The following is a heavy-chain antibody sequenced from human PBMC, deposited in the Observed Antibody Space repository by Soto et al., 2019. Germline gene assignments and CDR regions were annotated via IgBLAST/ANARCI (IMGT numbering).Heavy chain of an antibody. J-gene: IGHJ4*02. CDR1: GGTFGSYD. CDR2: IIPVSGAA. V-gene: IGHV1-69*01. CDR3: ATALGCRSTSCTLDY. D-gene: IGHD2-2*01. Sequence: QVQLVQSGAEVKKPGSSVKVSCKASGGTFGSYDFSWVRQAPGQGLEWMGGIIPVSGAAHYAQKFQGRVTITADESTSKAYMELSSLSSQDTAVYYCATALGCRSTSCTLDYWGQGTRVIVSS.